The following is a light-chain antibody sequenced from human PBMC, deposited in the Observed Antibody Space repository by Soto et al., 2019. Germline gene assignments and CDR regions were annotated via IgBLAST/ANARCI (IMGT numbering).Light chain of an antibody. CDR1: QTLSINS. Sequence: EIVLTQSPDTLSLSPGERATLFCRASQTLSINSLAWYQQKPGQAPRLLIYAASTRHTGIPDRFNGSGSGTDFALTINRLEPEDFAVYFCQQYDGVPLTFGPGTKVDVK. CDR2: AAS. V-gene: IGKV3-20*01. J-gene: IGKJ3*01. CDR3: QQYDGVPLT.